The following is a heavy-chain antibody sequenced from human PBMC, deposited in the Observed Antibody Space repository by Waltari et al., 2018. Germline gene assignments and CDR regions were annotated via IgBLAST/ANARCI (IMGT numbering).Heavy chain of an antibody. J-gene: IGHJ6*03. CDR3: ARMVGYYYYMDV. D-gene: IGHD3-10*01. CDR2: IFHSGNT. Sequence: QVQLQESGPGLVKPSETLSLTCPVSGSSLRSGYYGGWIRQPPGKGLEWIGSIFHSGNTFYNPSLRSRVTISVDTSKNQFSLKLSSVTAADTAVYYCARMVGYYYYMDVWGKGTTVTVSS. V-gene: IGHV4-38-2*01. CDR1: GSSLRSGYY.